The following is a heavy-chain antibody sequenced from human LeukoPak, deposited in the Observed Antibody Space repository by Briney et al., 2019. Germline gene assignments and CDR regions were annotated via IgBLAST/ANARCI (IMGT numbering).Heavy chain of an antibody. CDR1: GYTLPGYY. CDR3: ARGYCSGGSCYWFDP. V-gene: IGHV1-2*02. CDR2: INPNSGDT. D-gene: IGHD2-15*01. J-gene: IGHJ5*02. Sequence: ASVKVSCQASGYTLPGYYMQWVRQAPGQGLEWMGWINPNSGDTNYAQKFQGRVTMTSDTYISTAYMELSMLRSDDTAVYYCARGYCSGGSCYWFDPWGQGTLVTVSS.